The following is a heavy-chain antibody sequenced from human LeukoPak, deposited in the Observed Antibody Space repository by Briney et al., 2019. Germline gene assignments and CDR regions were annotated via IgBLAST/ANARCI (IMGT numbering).Heavy chain of an antibody. CDR3: ARGRGVWGSYRFDY. CDR2: INHSGST. V-gene: IGHV4-34*01. J-gene: IGHJ4*02. CDR1: GGSFSGYY. Sequence: SETLSLTCAVYGGSFSGYYWNWIRQPPGEGLEWIGEINHSGSTNYNPSLKSRVTISVDTSKNQFSLKLSSVTAADTAVYYCARGRGVWGSYRFDYWGQGTLVTVSS. D-gene: IGHD3-16*02.